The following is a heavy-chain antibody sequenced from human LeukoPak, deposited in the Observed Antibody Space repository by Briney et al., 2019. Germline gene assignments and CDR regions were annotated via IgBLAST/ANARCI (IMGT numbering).Heavy chain of an antibody. D-gene: IGHD3-10*01. CDR1: GGSISSGDYY. V-gene: IGHV4-30-4*01. CDR2: IYYSGST. CDR3: ARRGVTMVRGVITYYFDY. J-gene: IGHJ4*02. Sequence: PSQTLSLTCTVSGGSISSGDYYWSWIPQPPGKGLEWIGYIYYSGSTYYNPSLKSRVTISVDTSKNQFSLKLSSVTAADTAVYYCARRGVTMVRGVITYYFDYWGQGTLVTVSS.